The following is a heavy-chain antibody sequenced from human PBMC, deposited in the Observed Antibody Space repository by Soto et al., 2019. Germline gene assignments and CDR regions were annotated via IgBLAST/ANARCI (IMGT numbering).Heavy chain of an antibody. CDR3: ASQAVAGKDWFDP. CDR1: GGTFSSYA. V-gene: IGHV1-69*13. J-gene: IGHJ5*02. CDR2: IIPIFGTA. Sequence: SVKVSCKASGGTFSSYAIIWVRQATGQGLEWMGGIIPIFGTANYAQKFQGRVTITADESTSTAYMELSSLRSEDTAVYYCASQAVAGKDWFDPWGQGTLGTVSS. D-gene: IGHD6-19*01.